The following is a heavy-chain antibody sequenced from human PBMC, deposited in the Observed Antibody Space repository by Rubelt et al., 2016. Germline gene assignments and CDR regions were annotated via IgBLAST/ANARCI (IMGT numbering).Heavy chain of an antibody. D-gene: IGHD1-26*01. J-gene: IGHJ4*02. CDR3: ANRGFVGATPGRYLDC. Sequence: EVQLVESGGGLIQPGGSLRLSCAASGFTFSSYSMNWVRQAPGKGLEWVSTFSATTGGTYYADSVKGRFTISRDNPKNPLYLQMNTLRAEATAVYYCANRGFVGATPGRYLDCWGQGTLVTVSS. CDR2: FSATTGGT. V-gene: IGHV3-23*04. CDR1: GFTFSSYS.